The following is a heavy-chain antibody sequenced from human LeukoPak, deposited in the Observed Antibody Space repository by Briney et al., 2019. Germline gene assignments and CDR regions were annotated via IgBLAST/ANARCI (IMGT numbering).Heavy chain of an antibody. D-gene: IGHD3-3*01. CDR2: ITADNGNT. Sequence: ASVKVSCKASGYTFTTYGISWVRQAPGQGLEGMGWITADNGNTNSAQKFQGIIIMPTDTSTSTAFMEMKSLKPDDTAVYYCARGSLRFLEWSADYWGQGTLVTVSS. V-gene: IGHV1-18*01. CDR1: GYTFTTYG. J-gene: IGHJ4*02. CDR3: ARGSLRFLEWSADY.